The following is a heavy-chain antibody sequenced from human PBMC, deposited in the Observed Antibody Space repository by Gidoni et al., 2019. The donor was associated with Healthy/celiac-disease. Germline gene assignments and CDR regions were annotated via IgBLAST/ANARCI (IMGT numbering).Heavy chain of an antibody. Sequence: EVQLLQSGAEVKKPGESLKISCKGSGYIFTNYWIGWVRQMPGKGLEWMGIIYPGDSNTVYSPSFQGQVSISADKSISTAYLQWTTLKASDTAMFYCARFTRPPGGAFDYWGQGTLVTVSS. CDR2: IYPGDSNT. J-gene: IGHJ4*02. CDR3: ARFTRPPGGAFDY. V-gene: IGHV5-51*01. D-gene: IGHD1-26*01. CDR1: GYIFTNYW.